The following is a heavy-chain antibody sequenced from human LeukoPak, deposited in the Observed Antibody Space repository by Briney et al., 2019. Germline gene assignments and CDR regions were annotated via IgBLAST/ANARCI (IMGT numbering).Heavy chain of an antibody. D-gene: IGHD6-19*01. CDR2: ISASGGSA. J-gene: IGHJ4*02. CDR1: KFTFSTYA. CDR3: ARTGYRSAWYDY. V-gene: IGHV3-23*01. Sequence: GGSLRLSCAASKFTFSTYAMGWVRQAPGKGLEWVSSISASGGSAFYADSVKGRFTFSRDNSKNTLYLQMNSLRAEDTAVYYRARTGYRSAWYDYWGQGTLVTVSS.